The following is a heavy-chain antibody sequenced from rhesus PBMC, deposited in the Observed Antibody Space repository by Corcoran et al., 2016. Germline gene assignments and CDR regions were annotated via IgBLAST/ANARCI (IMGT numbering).Heavy chain of an antibody. J-gene: IGHJ4*01. CDR1: GFTFSSYW. V-gene: IGHV3-119*01. Sequence: EVQLVESGGGLVQPGGSLRLSCAASGFTFSSYWMYWVRQAPGKGLDWVSSISSDGTCTSYADSVKGRFTISRENVKNSLYLQMNSLRAEDTAVYYCAREGTGTYCDYWGQGVLVTVSS. CDR3: AREGTGTYCDY. D-gene: IGHD1-7*02. CDR2: ISSDGTCT.